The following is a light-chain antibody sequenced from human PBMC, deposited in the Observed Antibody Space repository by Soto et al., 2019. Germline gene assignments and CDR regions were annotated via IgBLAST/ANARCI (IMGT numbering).Light chain of an antibody. Sequence: DIVMTQSPDSLAVSLGERATINCKSSQSILFSSNNKNYLTWYQQKPGQPPKPLIYWASTRESGVPDLFSGSGSGTDFTLTISSLQAEDVAVYYCQQYYSTPVTFGGGTKVEIK. V-gene: IGKV4-1*01. CDR3: QQYYSTPVT. CDR2: WAS. CDR1: QSILFSSNNKNY. J-gene: IGKJ4*01.